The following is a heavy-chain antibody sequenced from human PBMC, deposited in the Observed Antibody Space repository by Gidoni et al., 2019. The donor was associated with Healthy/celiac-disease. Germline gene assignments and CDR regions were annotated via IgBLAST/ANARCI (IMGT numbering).Heavy chain of an antibody. CDR2: IKSKTDGGTT. J-gene: IGHJ4*02. D-gene: IGHD6-13*01. V-gene: IGHV3-15*01. CDR3: TTAGYLGSSSWYFLPPPSVD. Sequence: EVQLVASGGGLVKPGGSLKLSCAASGFTFSNAWMSWVRQAPGKGLEWVGRIKSKTDGGTTDYAAPVKGRFTISRDDSKNTLYLQMNSLKTEDTAVYYCTTAGYLGSSSWYFLPPPSVDWGQGTLVTVSS. CDR1: GFTFSNAW.